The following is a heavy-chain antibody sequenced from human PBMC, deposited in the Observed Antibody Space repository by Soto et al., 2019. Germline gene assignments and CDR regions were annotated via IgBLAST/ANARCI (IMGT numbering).Heavy chain of an antibody. Sequence: HPGGSLRLSCAASGFIFSNYGMSWVRQAPGKGLEWVAVVSHDGTVQHYGDSVKGRFTISRDNSKSTLYLQMNSLRAEDTAVYYCAKDLELIAVAGTPDYWGQGTLVTVSS. D-gene: IGHD6-19*01. CDR3: AKDLELIAVAGTPDY. J-gene: IGHJ4*02. CDR1: GFIFSNYG. V-gene: IGHV3-30*18. CDR2: VSHDGTVQ.